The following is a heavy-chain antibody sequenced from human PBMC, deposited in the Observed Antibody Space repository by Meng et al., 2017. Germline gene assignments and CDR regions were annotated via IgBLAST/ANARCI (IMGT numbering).Heavy chain of an antibody. D-gene: IGHD6-19*01. V-gene: IGHV4-34*01. CDR2: INHSGST. Sequence: SETLSLTCTVSGGSISSYYWSWIRQPPGKGLEWIGEINHSGSTNYNPSLKSRVTISVDTSKNQFSLKLSSVTAADTAVYYCARVIGSGWYRSSAFDIWGQGTMVTVSS. CDR3: ARVIGSGWYRSSAFDI. CDR1: GGSISSYY. J-gene: IGHJ3*02.